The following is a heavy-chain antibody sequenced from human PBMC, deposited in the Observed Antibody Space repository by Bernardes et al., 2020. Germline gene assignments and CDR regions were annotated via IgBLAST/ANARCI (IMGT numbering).Heavy chain of an antibody. D-gene: IGHD3-22*01. CDR3: ARTDSSGFYPNYYYYGMDV. Sequence: GSSLRLSCAASGFTFSTYSMNWVRQAPGKGLEWVSSISSRSSYIYYADAVKARFIISRDDAKNSLLLQMNSLRAEDTAVYYCARTDSSGFYPNYYYYGMDVWGHGTTVIVSS. V-gene: IGHV3-21*01. CDR1: GFTFSTYS. CDR2: ISSRSSYI. J-gene: IGHJ6*02.